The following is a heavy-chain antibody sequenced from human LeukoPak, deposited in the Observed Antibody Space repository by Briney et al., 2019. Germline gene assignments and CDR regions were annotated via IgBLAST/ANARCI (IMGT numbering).Heavy chain of an antibody. CDR1: GVSISSGAYY. CDR3: ARDRRVTIFGIITHRWFDP. D-gene: IGHD3-3*01. Sequence: SETLSLTCTVSGVSISSGAYYWSWIRQLPGKGLEWIGYIYNSGTTYYNPSLKSRVTISVDTSKNQFSLKLSSVTAADTAVYYCARDRRVTIFGIITHRWFDPWGQGTLVTVSS. V-gene: IGHV4-31*03. CDR2: IYNSGTT. J-gene: IGHJ5*02.